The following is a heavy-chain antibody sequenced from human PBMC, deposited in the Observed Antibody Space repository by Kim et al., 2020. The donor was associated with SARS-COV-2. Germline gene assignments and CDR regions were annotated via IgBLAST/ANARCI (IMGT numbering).Heavy chain of an antibody. CDR2: IYPGDSDS. Sequence: GESLKISCRGSGYSFTSYWIGWVRQMPGKGLEWMGIIYPGDSDSRYSPSFQGQVTISADKSISTAYLQLSSLKASDTAVYYCATQGSSSWKHSFDFWGQGTLVTVSS. D-gene: IGHD6-13*01. CDR3: ATQGSSSWKHSFDF. V-gene: IGHV5-51*01. CDR1: GYSFTSYW. J-gene: IGHJ4*02.